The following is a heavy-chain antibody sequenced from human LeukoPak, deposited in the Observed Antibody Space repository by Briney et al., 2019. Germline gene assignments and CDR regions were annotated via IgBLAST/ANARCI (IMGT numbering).Heavy chain of an antibody. CDR1: GYTLTELS. J-gene: IGHJ6*02. CDR3: ATDFPPRGYYGMDV. D-gene: IGHD3-10*01. V-gene: IGHV1-24*01. CDR2: FDPEDGET. Sequence: ASVKVSCKVSGYTLTELSMHWVRQAPGKGLEWMGGFDPEDGETIYAQKFQGRVTMTEDTTTDTAYMELSSLRSEDTAVYYCATDFPPRGYYGMDVWGQGTTVTVSS.